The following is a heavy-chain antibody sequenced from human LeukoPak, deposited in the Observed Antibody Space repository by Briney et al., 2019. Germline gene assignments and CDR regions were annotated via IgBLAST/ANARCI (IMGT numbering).Heavy chain of an antibody. Sequence: ASVKVSCKASGYTFTSYDINWVRQATGQGLEWMGWMNPNSGNTGYAQKFQGRVTMTRNPSISTAYMELSSLRSEDTAVYYCASVSPRGSYYYYYMDVWGKGTTVTVSS. D-gene: IGHD1-26*01. CDR1: GYTFTSYD. CDR3: ASVSPRGSYYYYYMDV. J-gene: IGHJ6*03. CDR2: MNPNSGNT. V-gene: IGHV1-8*01.